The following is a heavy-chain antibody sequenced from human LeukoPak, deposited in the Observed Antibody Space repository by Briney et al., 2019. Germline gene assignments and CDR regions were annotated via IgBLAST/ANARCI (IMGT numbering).Heavy chain of an antibody. CDR2: ISSSSSYI. Sequence: GGSLRLSCAASGFTFSSYSMNWVRQAPGKGLDWVSSISSSSSYIYYADSVKGRFTISRDNAKNSLYLQMNSLRAEDTAVYYCAREGCSSTSCYRWFDPWGQGTLVTVSS. J-gene: IGHJ5*02. CDR1: GFTFSSYS. CDR3: AREGCSSTSCYRWFDP. D-gene: IGHD2-2*01. V-gene: IGHV3-21*01.